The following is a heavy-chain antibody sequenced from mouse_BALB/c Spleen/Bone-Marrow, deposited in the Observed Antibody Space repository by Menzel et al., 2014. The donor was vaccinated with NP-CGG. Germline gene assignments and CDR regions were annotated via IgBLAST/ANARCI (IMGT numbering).Heavy chain of an antibody. CDR1: GYTFTEYT. J-gene: IGHJ3*01. D-gene: IGHD2-2*01. CDR2: INPNNGGT. V-gene: IGHV1-18*01. Sequence: EVQVVESGPEVVKPGASVKISCKTSGYTFTEYTMHWAKQSHGKSLEWIGGINPNNGGTTYNQKFKGKATLTVDKSSSTAYMELRSLTSEDSAVYYCARSYGYERSWFAYWGQGTLVTVSA. CDR3: ARSYGYERSWFAY.